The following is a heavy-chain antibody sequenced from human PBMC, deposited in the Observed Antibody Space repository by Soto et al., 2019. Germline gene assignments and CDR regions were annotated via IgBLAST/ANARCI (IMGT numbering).Heavy chain of an antibody. CDR1: GFTFSSYA. J-gene: IGHJ6*02. D-gene: IGHD3-3*01. V-gene: IGHV3-30-3*01. Sequence: GGSLRLSCAASGFTFSSYAMHWVHQAPGKGLEWVAVISYDGSNKYYADSVKGRFTISRDSSKNTLYLQMNSLRAGDTAVYYCARAKPVDFWSGYYPYYYYGMDVWGQGTTVTVSS. CDR2: ISYDGSNK. CDR3: ARAKPVDFWSGYYPYYYYGMDV.